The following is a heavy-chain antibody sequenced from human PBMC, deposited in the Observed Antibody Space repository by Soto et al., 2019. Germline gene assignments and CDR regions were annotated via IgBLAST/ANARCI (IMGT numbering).Heavy chain of an antibody. Sequence: LRLSCAASGFTFSIYDMHWVRQATGKGLEWVSAIGTAGDTYYPGSVKGRFTISRENAKNSLYLQMNSLRAGDTAVYYCARGFMVRGAIGDYYYGMDVWGQGTTVTVSS. V-gene: IGHV3-13*04. D-gene: IGHD3-10*01. J-gene: IGHJ6*02. CDR2: IGTAGDT. CDR3: ARGFMVRGAIGDYYYGMDV. CDR1: GFTFSIYD.